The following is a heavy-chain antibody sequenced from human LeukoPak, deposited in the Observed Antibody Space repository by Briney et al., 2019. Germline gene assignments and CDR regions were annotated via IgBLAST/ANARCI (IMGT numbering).Heavy chain of an antibody. Sequence: GGSLRLSCAASGFTFSSYSMNWVRQAPGKGLEWVSSISSSSSYIYYADSVKGRFTISRDNAKNSLYLQMNSLRAEDTAVYYCARAPTVAQNNYYYYMDVWGKGTTVTVSS. J-gene: IGHJ6*03. V-gene: IGHV3-21*01. D-gene: IGHD4-23*01. CDR3: ARAPTVAQNNYYYYMDV. CDR1: GFTFSSYS. CDR2: ISSSSSYI.